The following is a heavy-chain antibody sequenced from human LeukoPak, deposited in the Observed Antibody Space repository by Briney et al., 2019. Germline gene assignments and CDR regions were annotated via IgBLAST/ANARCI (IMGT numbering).Heavy chain of an antibody. V-gene: IGHV3-53*01. Sequence: GGSLRLSCAASGFTVSSNYMSWVRQAPGKGLEWVSVIYSGGRTKYADSVKGRFTISRDNSKNTLYLQMNSLRAEDTAVYYCAKRGSFLTKEFDHWGQGTLVTVSS. CDR3: AKRGSFLTKEFDH. D-gene: IGHD4-11*01. CDR1: GFTVSSNY. J-gene: IGHJ4*02. CDR2: IYSGGRT.